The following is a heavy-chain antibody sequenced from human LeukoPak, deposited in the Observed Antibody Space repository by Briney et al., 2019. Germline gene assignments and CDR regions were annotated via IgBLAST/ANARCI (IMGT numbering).Heavy chain of an antibody. V-gene: IGHV3-21*06. CDR2: ISSSSTYI. CDR1: GFTFSSYS. Sequence: GGSLRLSCAASGFTFSSYSMNWVRQAPGKGLEWVSFISSSSTYIYYADSLKGRFTISRDNAKNSLYLQMNSLRAEDTAVYYCARGGLYHYSGTSGDYWGQGTLVTVSS. J-gene: IGHJ4*02. CDR3: ARGGLYHYSGTSGDY. D-gene: IGHD1-26*01.